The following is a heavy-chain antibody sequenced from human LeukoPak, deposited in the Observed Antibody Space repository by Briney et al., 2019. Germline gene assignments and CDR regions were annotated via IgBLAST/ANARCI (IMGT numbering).Heavy chain of an antibody. CDR2: IASDGSHT. Sequence: PGRSLRLSCAASGFTFSTYFMHWVRQAPGKGLEWVADIASDGSHTFYVESVKGRFTISRGNSKNTPYLQMNSLRAEDAAVYFCARERQDNILHSGAFDIWGEGTMVTASS. CDR3: ARERQDNILHSGAFDI. J-gene: IGHJ3*02. CDR1: GFTFSTYF. V-gene: IGHV3-30-3*01. D-gene: IGHD2/OR15-2a*01.